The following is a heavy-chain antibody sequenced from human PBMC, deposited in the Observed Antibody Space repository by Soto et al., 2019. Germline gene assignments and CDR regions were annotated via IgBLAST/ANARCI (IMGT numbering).Heavy chain of an antibody. D-gene: IGHD2-15*01. CDR2: VYHSGTT. CDR3: AKVVVGAPRHPDFDS. Sequence: SETLSLTCTVSGGSINNGDYFWGWIRQPPGKGLEWIGSVYHSGTTNYNPSLKSRVTVSVDTSKNQFSLNLRSVTAADTAVYYCAKVVVGAPRHPDFDSWGQGTLVTVSS. CDR1: GGSINNGDYF. V-gene: IGHV4-39*01. J-gene: IGHJ4*02.